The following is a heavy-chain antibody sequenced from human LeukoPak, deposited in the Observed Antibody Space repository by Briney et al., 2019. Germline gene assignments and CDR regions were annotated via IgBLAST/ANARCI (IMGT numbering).Heavy chain of an antibody. V-gene: IGHV4-59*01. D-gene: IGHD1-26*01. CDR3: ARTTRWELIDY. CDR1: GGSISSYY. CDR2: IYYSGST. J-gene: IGHJ4*02. Sequence: SETLSLTCTVSGGSISSYYWSWIRQPPGKGLEWIGYIYYSGSTNYNPSLKSRVTISVDTSKNQFSLKLSSVTAADTAVYYCARTTRWELIDYWGQGTLVTVSS.